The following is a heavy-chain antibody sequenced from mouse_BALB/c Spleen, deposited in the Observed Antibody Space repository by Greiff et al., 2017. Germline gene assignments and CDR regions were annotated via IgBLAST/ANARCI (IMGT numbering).Heavy chain of an antibody. CDR2: IYPGDGDT. CDR3: ARSRADGMYYFDY. J-gene: IGHJ2*01. CDR1: GYTFTSYW. D-gene: IGHD1-1*01. Sequence: VKLQESGAELARPGASVKLSCKASGYTFTSYWMQWVKQRPGQGLEWIGAIYPGDGDTRYTQKFKGKATLTADKSSSTAYMQLSSLASEDSAVYYCARSRADGMYYFDYWGQGTTLTVSS. V-gene: IGHV1-87*01.